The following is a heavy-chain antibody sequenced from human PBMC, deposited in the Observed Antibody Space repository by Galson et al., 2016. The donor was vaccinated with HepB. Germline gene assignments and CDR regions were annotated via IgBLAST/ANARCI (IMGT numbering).Heavy chain of an antibody. D-gene: IGHD6-19*01. CDR3: ARGKAVTGSDPLDP. Sequence: SLRLSCAASGFTVSSTFMTWVRQAPGKGLEWVSVIYSGDSTNYADSVKGRFTTSRDNSKNTLYLQMNSLRVEETAVYYCARGKAVTGSDPLDPWGQGTLVTVSS. V-gene: IGHV3-53*01. CDR1: GFTVSSTF. CDR2: IYSGDST. J-gene: IGHJ5*02.